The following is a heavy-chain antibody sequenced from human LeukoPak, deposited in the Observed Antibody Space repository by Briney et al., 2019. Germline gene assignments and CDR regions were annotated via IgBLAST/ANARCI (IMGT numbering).Heavy chain of an antibody. CDR3: ARDQRPDYSDHSPPDI. J-gene: IGHJ3*02. CDR1: GFTFSSYG. CDR2: IWYDGSNK. V-gene: IGHV3-33*01. D-gene: IGHD4-17*01. Sequence: GGSLRLSCAASGFTFSSYGMHWVRQAPGKGLEWVAVIWYDGSNKYYADSVKGRFTISRDNSKNTLYLQMNSLRAEDTAVYYCARDQRPDYSDHSPPDIWGQGTMVTVSS.